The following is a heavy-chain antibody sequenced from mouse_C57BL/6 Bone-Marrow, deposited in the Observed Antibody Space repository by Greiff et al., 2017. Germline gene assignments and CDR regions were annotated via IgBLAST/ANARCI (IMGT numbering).Heavy chain of an antibody. V-gene: IGHV1-69*01. D-gene: IGHD1-1*01. J-gene: IGHJ2*01. Sequence: QVQLQQSGAELVMPGASVKLSCKASGYTFTSYWMHWVKQRPGQGLEWIGEIDPSDSYTNYNQKFKGKSTLTVDKSSSTAYMQLSSLTSEDSAVYYCARKGHYGSPFDYWGQGTTLTVTS. CDR1: GYTFTSYW. CDR3: ARKGHYGSPFDY. CDR2: IDPSDSYT.